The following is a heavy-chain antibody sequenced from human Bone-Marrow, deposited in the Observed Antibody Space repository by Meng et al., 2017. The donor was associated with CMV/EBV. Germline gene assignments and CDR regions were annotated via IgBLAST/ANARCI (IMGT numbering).Heavy chain of an antibody. D-gene: IGHD6-6*01. J-gene: IGHJ6*02. Sequence: GGSLRLSCAASGFTFSSYAMSWVRQAPGKGLEWVSAISGSGGSTYYADSVKGRFTISRDNSKNTLYLQMNSLRAEDTAVYYCARDFLLAARLYNYYYYGMDVWGQGTTVTVSS. CDR1: GFTFSSYA. CDR2: ISGSGGST. V-gene: IGHV3-23*01. CDR3: ARDFLLAARLYNYYYYGMDV.